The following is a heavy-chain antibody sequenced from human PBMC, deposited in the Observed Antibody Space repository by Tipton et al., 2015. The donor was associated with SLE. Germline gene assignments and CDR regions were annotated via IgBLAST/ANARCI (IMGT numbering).Heavy chain of an antibody. V-gene: IGHV3-21*03. CDR3: ARDLLGAGSGSLFDY. J-gene: IGHJ4*02. Sequence: PRLSCAASGFTFSSYSMNLVRQAPGKGLEWVSSISSSSSYIYYADSVKGRFTISRDNAKNSLYLQMNSPRAEDTAVYYCARDLLGAGSGSLFDYWGQGTLVTVSS. CDR1: GFTFSSYS. D-gene: IGHD3-10*01. CDR2: ISSSSSYI.